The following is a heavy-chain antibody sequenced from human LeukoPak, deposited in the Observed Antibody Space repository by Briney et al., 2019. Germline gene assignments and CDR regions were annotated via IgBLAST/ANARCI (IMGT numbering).Heavy chain of an antibody. Sequence: GGSLRLSCAASGFAFSSYWMSWVRQAPGKGLEWVANIKQDGSEKYYVDSVKGRFTISRDNAKNSLYLQMNSLRAEDTAVYYCARVRGTTVTLSGYYFDYWGQGTLVTVSS. J-gene: IGHJ4*02. CDR1: GFAFSSYW. V-gene: IGHV3-7*01. CDR3: ARVRGTTVTLSGYYFDY. D-gene: IGHD4-17*01. CDR2: IKQDGSEK.